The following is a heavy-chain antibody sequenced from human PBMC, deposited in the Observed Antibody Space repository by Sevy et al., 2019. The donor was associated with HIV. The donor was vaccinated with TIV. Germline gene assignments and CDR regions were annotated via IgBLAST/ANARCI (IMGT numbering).Heavy chain of an antibody. Sequence: SETLSLTCAVYGGSFSGYYWSWIRLPPGKGLEWIGEINHSGSTNYNPSLKSRVTISVDTSKNQFSLKLSSVTAADTAVYYCARGDKYCGGDCYPPSAQYWYFDLWGRGTLVTVSS. J-gene: IGHJ2*01. CDR1: GGSFSGYY. CDR3: ARGDKYCGGDCYPPSAQYWYFDL. CDR2: INHSGST. D-gene: IGHD2-21*02. V-gene: IGHV4-34*01.